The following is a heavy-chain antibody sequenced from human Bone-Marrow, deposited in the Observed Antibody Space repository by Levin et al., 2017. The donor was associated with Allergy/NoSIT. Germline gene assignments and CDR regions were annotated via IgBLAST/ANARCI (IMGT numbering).Heavy chain of an antibody. D-gene: IGHD2-2*01. CDR2: ISAYNGNT. Sequence: ASVKVSCKASGYTFTSYGISWVRQAPGQGLEWMGWISAYNGNTNYAQKLQGRVTMTTDTSTSTAYMELRSLRSDDTAVYYCAREVPPSFYYYYYGMDVWGQGTTVTVSS. CDR1: GYTFTSYG. J-gene: IGHJ6*02. V-gene: IGHV1-18*01. CDR3: AREVPPSFYYYYYGMDV.